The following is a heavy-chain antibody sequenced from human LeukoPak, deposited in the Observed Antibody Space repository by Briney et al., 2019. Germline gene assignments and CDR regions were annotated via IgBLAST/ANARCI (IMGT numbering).Heavy chain of an antibody. J-gene: IGHJ4*02. CDR1: GYTFTSYG. V-gene: IGHV1-18*01. Sequence: ASVTVSCQASGYTFTSYGISWVRQAPGKGLEWMGRISAYNGNTNYAQKLQGRVTMTIDTSTSTAYMELRSLRSDDTAVYYCARVGGGSCWDYWGQGTLVTVSS. CDR3: ARVGGGSCWDY. D-gene: IGHD2-15*01. CDR2: ISAYNGNT.